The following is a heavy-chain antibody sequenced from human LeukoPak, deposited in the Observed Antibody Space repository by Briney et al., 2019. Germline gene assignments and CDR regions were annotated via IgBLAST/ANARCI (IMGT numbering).Heavy chain of an antibody. CDR2: ISGYNGNT. D-gene: IGHD1-26*01. CDR3: ARDSIEWGYYYYYMDV. CDR1: GYTFTNYG. Sequence: GASVKVSCKAFGYTFTNYGISRVRQAPGQGLEWMGWISGYNGNTNYAQKLQGRVTMTTDTSTSTVYMEMRSLRSDDTAVYYCARDSIEWGYYYYYMDVWGKGTTVTVSS. J-gene: IGHJ6*03. V-gene: IGHV1-18*01.